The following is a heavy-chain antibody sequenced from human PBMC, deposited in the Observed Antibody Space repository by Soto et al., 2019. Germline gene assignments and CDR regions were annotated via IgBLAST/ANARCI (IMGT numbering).Heavy chain of an antibody. CDR2: TYYRSKWYN. D-gene: IGHD5-12*01. V-gene: IGHV6-1*01. Sequence: PSQTLSLTCAISGDSVSSNSAAWNWIRQSPSRGLEWLGRTYYRSKWYNDYAVSVKSRITINPDTSKNQFSLQLNSVTPEDTAVYSCAREPLRRRLGYSGYEYFDYWGKGTLVTVSS. CDR3: AREPLRRRLGYSGYEYFDY. J-gene: IGHJ4*02. CDR1: GDSVSSNSAA.